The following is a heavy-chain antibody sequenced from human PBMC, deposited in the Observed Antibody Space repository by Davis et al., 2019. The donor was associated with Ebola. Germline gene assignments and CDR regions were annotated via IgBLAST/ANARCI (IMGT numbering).Heavy chain of an antibody. CDR2: IYYGGST. CDR1: GGSISSYY. Sequence: MPSETLSLTCTVSGGSISSYYWSWIRQPPGKGLEWIGYIYYGGSTNYNPSLKSRVTISVDTSKNQFSLKLSSVTAADTAVYYCARKGRGYSGYDPVWYFDLWGRGTLVTVSS. V-gene: IGHV4-59*08. CDR3: ARKGRGYSGYDPVWYFDL. J-gene: IGHJ2*01. D-gene: IGHD5-12*01.